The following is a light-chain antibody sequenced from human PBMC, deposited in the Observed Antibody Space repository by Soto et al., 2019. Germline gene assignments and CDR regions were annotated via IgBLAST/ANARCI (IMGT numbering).Light chain of an antibody. CDR3: QQYYSYPRGA. V-gene: IGKV1-8*01. CDR2: AAS. CDR1: QGISSY. Sequence: AIRMTQSPSSLSASTGDRVTITCRASQGISSYLAWYQQKPGKAPKLLIYAASTLQSGVPSRFSGSGSGTDFTPTISCLQSEDFATYYCQQYYSYPRGAFGQGTKVEIK. J-gene: IGKJ1*01.